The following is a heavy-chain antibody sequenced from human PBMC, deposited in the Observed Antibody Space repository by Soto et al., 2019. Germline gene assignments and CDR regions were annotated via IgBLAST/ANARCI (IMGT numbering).Heavy chain of an antibody. Sequence: ASVKVSCKASGYTFTGYYMHWVRQAPGQGLERMGWINPNSGGTNYAQKFQGWVTMTRDTSISTAYMELSRLRSDDTAVYYCAVLAYCGGDCDRQFDYWGQGTLVTVSS. CDR1: GYTFTGYY. V-gene: IGHV1-2*04. J-gene: IGHJ4*02. CDR2: INPNSGGT. CDR3: AVLAYCGGDCDRQFDY. D-gene: IGHD2-21*02.